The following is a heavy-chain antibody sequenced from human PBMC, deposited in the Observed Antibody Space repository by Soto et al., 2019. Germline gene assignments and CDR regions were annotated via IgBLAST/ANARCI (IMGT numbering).Heavy chain of an antibody. CDR2: IIPIFGTA. D-gene: IGHD3-9*01. CDR1: GCTFSSYA. V-gene: IGHV1-69*13. CDR3: ARDILTGYYKGNDAFDI. Sequence: ASVKVSCKASGCTFSSYAISWVRQAPRQGLEWMGGIIPIFGTANYAQKFQGRVTITADESTSTAYMELSSLRSEDTAVYYCARDILTGYYKGNDAFDIWGQGTMVTVSS. J-gene: IGHJ3*02.